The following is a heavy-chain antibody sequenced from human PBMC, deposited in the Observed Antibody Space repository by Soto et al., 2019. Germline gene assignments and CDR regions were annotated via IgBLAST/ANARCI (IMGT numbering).Heavy chain of an antibody. V-gene: IGHV1-69*06. D-gene: IGHD3-3*01. CDR3: ARRDTSGFLRYFDN. CDR2: IVPNVGTV. J-gene: IGHJ4*02. Sequence: SVEVSCKSSGGTFSSFVNYPINWVRQSPGQGLEWMGGIVPNVGTVNYAQKFRGKVTITADKSTGTAYMELSSPRSEDTAHYYCARRDTSGFLRYFDNWGQGTQVTVSS. CDR1: GGTFSSFVNYP.